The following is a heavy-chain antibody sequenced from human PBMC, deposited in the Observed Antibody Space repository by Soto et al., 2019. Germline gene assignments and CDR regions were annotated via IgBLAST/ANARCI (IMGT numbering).Heavy chain of an antibody. Sequence: QVQLVESGGGVVQPGRSLRLSCAASGFTFSSYGMHWVRQAPGKGLEWVAVISYDGSNKYYADSVKGRFTISRDNSKNTLYLQMNSLRAEDTAVYYCAKDHIVVVVAATRHYCGMDVWGQGTTVTVSS. J-gene: IGHJ6*02. CDR2: ISYDGSNK. V-gene: IGHV3-30*18. D-gene: IGHD2-15*01. CDR3: AKDHIVVVVAATRHYCGMDV. CDR1: GFTFSSYG.